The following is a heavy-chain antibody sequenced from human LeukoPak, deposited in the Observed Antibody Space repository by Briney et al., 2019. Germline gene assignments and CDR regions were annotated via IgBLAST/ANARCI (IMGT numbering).Heavy chain of an antibody. CDR2: INWNGGST. J-gene: IGHJ6*03. CDR3: ARAGFGGRYYYYYMDV. CDR1: GFTFDDYG. D-gene: IGHD3-10*01. Sequence: PGGSLRLSCAASGFTFDDYGMSWVRQAPGKGLEWGPGINWNGGSTGYADSVKGRFTISRDNAKNSLYLQMNSLRAEDTALYHCARAGFGGRYYYYYMDVWGKGTTVTVSS. V-gene: IGHV3-20*01.